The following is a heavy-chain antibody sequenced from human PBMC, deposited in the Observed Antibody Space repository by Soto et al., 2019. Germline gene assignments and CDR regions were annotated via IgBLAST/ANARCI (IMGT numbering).Heavy chain of an antibody. Sequence: LRLSCAASGFTFSSYDMHWVRQATGKGLEWVSAIGTAGDPYYPGSVKGRFTISRENAKNSLYLQMNSLRAGDTAVYYCARARRHCSSTSCYRGSYYYGMDVWGQGTTVTVSS. CDR3: ARARRHCSSTSCYRGSYYYGMDV. V-gene: IGHV3-13*05. CDR1: GFTFSSYD. CDR2: IGTAGDP. D-gene: IGHD2-2*01. J-gene: IGHJ6*02.